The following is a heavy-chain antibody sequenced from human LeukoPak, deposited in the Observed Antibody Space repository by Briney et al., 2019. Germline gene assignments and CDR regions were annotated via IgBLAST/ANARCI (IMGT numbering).Heavy chain of an antibody. Sequence: PGRSLRLSCAASGFTFSNNAMHWVRQAPGKGLECVAVISNDGSDKYYADSVKGRFIISRDNSENTLYLQMNSLRAEDTAVYYCARGTYYYDTSGYYSGGLGYWGQGTLATVSS. CDR2: ISNDGSDK. CDR1: GFTFSNNA. D-gene: IGHD3-22*01. J-gene: IGHJ4*02. V-gene: IGHV3-30*04. CDR3: ARGTYYYDTSGYYSGGLGY.